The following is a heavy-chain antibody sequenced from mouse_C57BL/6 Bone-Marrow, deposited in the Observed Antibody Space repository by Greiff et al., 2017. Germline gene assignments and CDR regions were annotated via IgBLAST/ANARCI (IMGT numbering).Heavy chain of an antibody. J-gene: IGHJ1*03. CDR2: INSDGGST. CDR3: ERHSIIAPPCWYFDV. V-gene: IGHV5-2*01. Sequence: EVQRVESGGGLVQPGESLKLSCESNEYEFPSHDMSWVRKTPEKRLELVAAINSDGGSTYYPDTMEGRFIISRDNTEKTLYLQVSSLRSEDTALYYCERHSIIAPPCWYFDVWGTGTTVTVSS. CDR1: EYEFPSHD.